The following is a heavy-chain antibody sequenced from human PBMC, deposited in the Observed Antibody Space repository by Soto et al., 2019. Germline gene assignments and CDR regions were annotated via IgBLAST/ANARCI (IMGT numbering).Heavy chain of an antibody. D-gene: IGHD6-13*01. CDR3: ARHLWVGSSWYLGALDI. J-gene: IGHJ3*02. Sequence: QVRLQESGPGLVKPSETLSLTCTVSADSISNYYRSWIRQPPGKGLEWIGYIYYSGSTHYNPSLKSRVTISVDTSKNQFSLKLSSVTAADTAVYYCARHLWVGSSWYLGALDIWGQGTMVTVSS. CDR1: ADSISNYY. V-gene: IGHV4-59*08. CDR2: IYYSGST.